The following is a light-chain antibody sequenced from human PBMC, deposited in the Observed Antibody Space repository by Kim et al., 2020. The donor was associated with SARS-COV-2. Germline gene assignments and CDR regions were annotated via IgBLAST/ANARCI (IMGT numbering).Light chain of an antibody. CDR3: QSYDSSNWV. CDR2: EDN. V-gene: IGLV6-57*01. J-gene: IGLJ3*02. CDR1: SGSIASNY. Sequence: GKTVTISCPRSSGSIASNYVQGYQQRPGSSPTTVIYEDNQRPSGVPDRFSGSIDSSSNSASLTISGLKTEDEADYYCQSYDSSNWVFGGGTKLTVL.